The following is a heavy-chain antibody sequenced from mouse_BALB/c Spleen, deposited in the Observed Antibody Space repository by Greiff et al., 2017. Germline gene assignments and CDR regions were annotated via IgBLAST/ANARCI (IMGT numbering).Heavy chain of an antibody. CDR2: IRNNANGYTT. V-gene: IGHV7-3*02. J-gene: IGHJ2*01. Sequence: EVHLVESGAGLVQPGGSLRLSCATSGFTFTDYYMSWVRQPPGKALEWMGFIRNNANGYTTEYSASVKGRFTISRDNSQSFLYLQMNTLRAEDSATYYSARDREQGMDYWGQGTTLTVSS. CDR1: GFTFTDYY. CDR3: ARDREQGMDY.